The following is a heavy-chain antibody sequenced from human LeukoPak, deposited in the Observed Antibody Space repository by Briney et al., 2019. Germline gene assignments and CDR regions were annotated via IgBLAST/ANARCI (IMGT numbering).Heavy chain of an antibody. Sequence: GGSLRLSCAASGFTFSSYGMHWVRQAPGKGLEWVAVIPYDGSNKYYADSVKGRFTISRDNSKNTLYLQMNSLRAEDTAVYYCAKGECEKGCLYSGSYSDAFDIWGQGTMVTVSS. CDR3: AKGECEKGCLYSGSYSDAFDI. J-gene: IGHJ3*02. D-gene: IGHD1-26*01. V-gene: IGHV3-30*18. CDR1: GFTFSSYG. CDR2: IPYDGSNK.